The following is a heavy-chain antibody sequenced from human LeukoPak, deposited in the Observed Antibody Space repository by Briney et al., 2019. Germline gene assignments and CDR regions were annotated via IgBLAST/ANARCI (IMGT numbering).Heavy chain of an antibody. Sequence: PGGFLRLSCAASGFTFSDYYMSWIRQAPGKGLEWVSYISSGSTIYYADSVKGRFTISRDNAKNSLYLQMNSLRAEDTAVYYCARGRWLEPVGYYYGMDVWGQGTTVTVSS. CDR3: ARGRWLEPVGYYYGMDV. V-gene: IGHV3-11*01. CDR2: ISSGSTI. D-gene: IGHD6-19*01. J-gene: IGHJ6*02. CDR1: GFTFSDYY.